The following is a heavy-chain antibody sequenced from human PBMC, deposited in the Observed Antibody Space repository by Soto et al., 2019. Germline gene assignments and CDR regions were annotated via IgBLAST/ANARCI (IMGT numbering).Heavy chain of an antibody. Sequence: ASVKVSCKASGFTFSNYGLNWVRQAPGQGLEWMGWVSANNGHTNYAQNLQGRVSMTTDTSTSTAYMELRGLRFDDTAVYYCARDIESVTAKHFFYYYATDVWGQGTKVTVSS. V-gene: IGHV1-18*01. CDR3: ARDIESVTAKHFFYYYATDV. J-gene: IGHJ6*02. CDR1: GFTFSNYG. D-gene: IGHD2-8*01. CDR2: VSANNGHT.